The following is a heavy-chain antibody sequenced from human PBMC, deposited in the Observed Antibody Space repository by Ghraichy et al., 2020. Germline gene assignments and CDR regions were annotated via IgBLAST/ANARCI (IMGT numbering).Heavy chain of an antibody. CDR3: AKGVGYYDSSGYFYYYYGMDV. D-gene: IGHD3-22*01. V-gene: IGHV3-9*01. CDR2: ISWNSGSI. CDR1: GFNFDDYA. Sequence: LRLSCAASGFNFDDYAMHWVRQAPGKGLEWVSGISWNSGSIGYADSVKGRFTIYRDNAKNSLYLQMNSLRAEDTALYYCAKGVGYYDSSGYFYYYYGMDVWGQGTTVTVSS. J-gene: IGHJ6*02.